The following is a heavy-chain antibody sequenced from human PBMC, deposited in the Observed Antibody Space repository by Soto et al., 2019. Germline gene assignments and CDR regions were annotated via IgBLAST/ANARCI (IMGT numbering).Heavy chain of an antibody. V-gene: IGHV3-21*01. CDR2: ISSSSSYI. J-gene: IGHJ4*02. Sequence: GGSLRLSCAASGFTFSSYSMNWVRQAPGKGLEWVSSISSSSSYIYYADSVKGRFTISRDNAKNSLYLQMNSLRAEDTAVYYCARVYGDYPGEYYFDYWGQGTLVTVSS. CDR1: GFTFSSYS. D-gene: IGHD4-17*01. CDR3: ARVYGDYPGEYYFDY.